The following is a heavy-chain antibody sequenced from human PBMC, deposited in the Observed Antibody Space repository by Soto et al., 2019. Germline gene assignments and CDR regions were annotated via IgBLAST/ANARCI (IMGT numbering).Heavy chain of an antibody. Sequence: QITLKESGPTLVKPTQTLTLTCTFSGFSLSANGVGVGWIRQPPGKALEWLALIYWDDSKEYSPSLKSRLTITKDTSRNGVGLTMTNMDPVDTATYYCAKKGGGDYVLGYWGQGTLVTVSS. CDR3: AKKGGGDYVLGY. V-gene: IGHV2-5*02. CDR2: IYWDDSK. CDR1: GFSLSANGVG. J-gene: IGHJ4*02. D-gene: IGHD4-17*01.